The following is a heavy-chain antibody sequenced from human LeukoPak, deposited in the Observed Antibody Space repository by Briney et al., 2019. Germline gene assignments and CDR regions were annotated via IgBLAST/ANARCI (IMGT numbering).Heavy chain of an antibody. CDR1: GGSINSYS. J-gene: IGHJ4*02. CDR2: IYYSGSS. V-gene: IGHV4-59*01. D-gene: IGHD4-23*01. CDR3: ARVYYGGNSGVFDY. Sequence: SETLSLTCTVSGGSINSYSWSWIRQPPGNGLEWIGNIYYSGSSKYNPSLRSRVTISVDTSKNQFSLKLNSVTTADTAVYYCARVYYGGNSGVFDYWGQGTLVTVSS.